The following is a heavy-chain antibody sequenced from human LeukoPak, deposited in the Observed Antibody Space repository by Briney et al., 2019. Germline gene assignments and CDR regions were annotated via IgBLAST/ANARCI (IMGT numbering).Heavy chain of an antibody. CDR2: INPGGGST. D-gene: IGHD2-2*01. V-gene: IGHV1-46*01. J-gene: IGHJ5*02. Sequence: GASVKVSCKASGYTFTSYYMHWVRQAPGQGLEWMGIINPGGGSTSYAQKFQGRVTMTRDTSTSTVYMELSSLRSEDTAVYYCARGGTGYCSSTSCPWYWFDPWGQGTLVTVSS. CDR1: GYTFTSYY. CDR3: ARGGTGYCSSTSCPWYWFDP.